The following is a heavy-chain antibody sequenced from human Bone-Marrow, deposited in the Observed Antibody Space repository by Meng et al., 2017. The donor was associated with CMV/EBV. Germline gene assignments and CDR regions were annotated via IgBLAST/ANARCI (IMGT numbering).Heavy chain of an antibody. CDR3: VRLMAAHDAFDI. J-gene: IGHJ3*02. CDR2: ISSSGSTI. Sequence: GGSLRLSCAASGFTFSSYAMSWVRQAPGKGLEWVSYISSSGSTIYYADSVKGRFTISRDNAKNSLYLQMNSLRAEDTAVYYCVRLMAAHDAFDIWGQGTMVTV. D-gene: IGHD5-24*01. CDR1: GFTFSSYA. V-gene: IGHV3-48*04.